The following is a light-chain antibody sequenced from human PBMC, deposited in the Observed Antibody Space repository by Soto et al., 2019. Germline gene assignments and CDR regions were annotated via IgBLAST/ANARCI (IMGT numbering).Light chain of an antibody. CDR2: EVS. Sequence: QSVLTQPASVSGSPGQSITISCTGTSSDVVGYNYVSWFQQHPGKAPKLMIYEVSNRPSGVSDRFSGSKSGNTASLTISGLQAEDEADYYCNSYTSSSPLAVFGTGTKLTVL. V-gene: IGLV2-14*01. J-gene: IGLJ1*01. CDR1: SSDVVGYNY. CDR3: NSYTSSSPLAV.